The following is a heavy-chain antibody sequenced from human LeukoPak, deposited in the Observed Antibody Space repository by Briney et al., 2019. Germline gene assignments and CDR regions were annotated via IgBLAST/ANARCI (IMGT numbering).Heavy chain of an antibody. Sequence: PGGSLRLSCAVSGFTVSGNYMSWVRQAPGKGLEGVSAIYSGGSTHSADSVKGRFTISRDNSKNTLYLQMNNVRAEDTAVYYCASGRGYSCPPRSVFDYWGQGTLLTVSS. D-gene: IGHD5-18*01. J-gene: IGHJ4*02. CDR2: IYSGGST. V-gene: IGHV3-66*02. CDR3: ASGRGYSCPPRSVFDY. CDR1: GFTVSGNY.